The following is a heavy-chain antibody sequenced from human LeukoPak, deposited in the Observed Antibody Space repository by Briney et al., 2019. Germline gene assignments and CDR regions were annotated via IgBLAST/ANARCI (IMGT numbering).Heavy chain of an antibody. CDR2: ISYDGSNK. D-gene: IGHD1-26*01. Sequence: GGSLRLSCAASGFTFSNYAMHWVRQAPGKGLEWVAVISYDGSNKYYADSVKGRFTISRDNSKNTLYLQMNSLRAEDTAVYYCARDLASPADYWGQGTLVTVSS. J-gene: IGHJ4*02. CDR3: ARDLASPADY. CDR1: GFTFSNYA. V-gene: IGHV3-30*19.